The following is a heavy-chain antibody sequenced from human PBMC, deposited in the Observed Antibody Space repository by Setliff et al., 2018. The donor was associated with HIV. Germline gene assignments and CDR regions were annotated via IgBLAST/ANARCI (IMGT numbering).Heavy chain of an antibody. CDR1: GYSFTSYW. Sequence: PGESLKISCKGSGYSFTSYWIGWVRQMPGKGLEWMGIIYPGDSDTRYSPSFQGQVTISADKSISTAFLQWRSLKASDTAIYYCARLPSLLWFGELNYYFDYWGQGTLVTVSS. CDR2: IYPGDSDT. V-gene: IGHV5-51*01. CDR3: ARLPSLLWFGELNYYFDY. J-gene: IGHJ4*02. D-gene: IGHD3-10*01.